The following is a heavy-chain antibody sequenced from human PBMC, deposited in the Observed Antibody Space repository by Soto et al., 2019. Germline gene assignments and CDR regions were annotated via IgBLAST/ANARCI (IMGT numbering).Heavy chain of an antibody. V-gene: IGHV4-31*02. D-gene: IGHD1-26*01. CDR3: ARGILRPNHYMDV. J-gene: IGHJ6*03. CDR2: IYDSGNA. Sequence: WTWIRQHPGKGLEWIGYIYDSGNAFYNPSLKSRVTMSVDTSKNQFSLNLRSVTAADTAVFYCARGILRPNHYMDVWGKGTAVAVSS.